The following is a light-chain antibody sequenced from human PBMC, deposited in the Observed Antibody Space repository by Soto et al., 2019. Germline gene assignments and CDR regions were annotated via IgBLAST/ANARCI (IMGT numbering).Light chain of an antibody. CDR1: SSNIGSNT. V-gene: IGLV1-44*01. CDR2: SDN. CDR3: AAWDDSLNGWV. J-gene: IGLJ3*02. Sequence: QAVVTQPPSASRTPGQRVTISCSGSSSNIGSNTVNWYQQLPGTAPKLLIYSDNQRPSGVPDRFSGSKSGTSASLAISGLQSEDGADYYCAAWDDSLNGWVFGGGTKVTVL.